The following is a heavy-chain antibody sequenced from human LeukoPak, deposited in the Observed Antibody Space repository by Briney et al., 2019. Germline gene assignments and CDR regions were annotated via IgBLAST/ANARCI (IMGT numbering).Heavy chain of an antibody. V-gene: IGHV4-61*08. CDR3: ARVKGVVAVNWFDP. J-gene: IGHJ5*02. CDR2: IYYSGST. CDR1: GGSISSVGYY. D-gene: IGHD2-15*01. Sequence: SETLSLTCTVSGGSISSVGYYWSWIRQPPGKGLEWIGYIYYSGSTNYNPSLKSRVTISVDTSKNQFSLKLSSVTAADTAVYYCARVKGVVAVNWFDPWGQGTLVTVSS.